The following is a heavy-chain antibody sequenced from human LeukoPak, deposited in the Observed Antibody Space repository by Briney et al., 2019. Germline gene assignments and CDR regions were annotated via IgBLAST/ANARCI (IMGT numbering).Heavy chain of an antibody. D-gene: IGHD3-3*01. CDR2: IYYSGST. V-gene: IGHV4-39*01. CDR1: GGSISSSNYY. J-gene: IGHJ4*02. CDR3: AKPKDLWVFGY. Sequence: SETLSLTCTVSGGSISSSNYYWAWIRQPPGKGLEWIGSIYYSGSTYYDPSLKSRVTISVDTSKNQFSLNLSSVTAADTAVYYCAKPKDLWVFGYWGQGTLVTVSS.